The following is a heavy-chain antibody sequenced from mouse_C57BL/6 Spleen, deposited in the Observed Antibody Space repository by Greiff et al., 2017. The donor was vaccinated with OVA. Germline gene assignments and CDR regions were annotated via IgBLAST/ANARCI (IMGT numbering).Heavy chain of an antibody. Sequence: EVKLVESGGGLVKPGGSLKLSCAASGFTFSDYGMHWVRQAPEKGLEWVAYISSGSSTIYYADTVKGRFIISRDNAKNTLVLQMTSLRSEDMAMYYCARANWENYFDYWGQGTTLTVSS. J-gene: IGHJ2*01. V-gene: IGHV5-17*01. D-gene: IGHD4-1*01. CDR2: ISSGSSTI. CDR3: ARANWENYFDY. CDR1: GFTFSDYG.